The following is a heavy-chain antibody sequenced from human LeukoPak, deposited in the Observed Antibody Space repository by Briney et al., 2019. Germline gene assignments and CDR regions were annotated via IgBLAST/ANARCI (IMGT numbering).Heavy chain of an antibody. Sequence: SETLSLTCTVSSGSINSYYWGWVRQPAGRGLEWIGRIYTTGNTNYNPSLKSRLTMSVDTSKRQFSLNLRSVTAADTAIYYCARQGYTASHYFLDYWSEGTLVTVSS. D-gene: IGHD3-16*02. CDR2: IYTTGNT. CDR1: SGSINSYY. J-gene: IGHJ4*02. CDR3: ARQGYTASHYFLDY. V-gene: IGHV4-4*07.